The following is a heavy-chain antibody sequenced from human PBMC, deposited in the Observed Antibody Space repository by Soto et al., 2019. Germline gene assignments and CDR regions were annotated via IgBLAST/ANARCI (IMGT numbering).Heavy chain of an antibody. CDR3: ARGYCSGGNCYSGMDV. CDR2: IIPISGTT. Sequence: ASVKVSCKASGGTFSTHAIIWVRQAPGHGLEWMGGIIPISGTTYYTQKFQGRVTITADEPTSTAFMELSSLKSDDTAVFYCARGYCSGGNCYSGMDVWGQATMVTVS. V-gene: IGHV1-69*13. J-gene: IGHJ6*02. D-gene: IGHD2-15*01. CDR1: GGTFSTHA.